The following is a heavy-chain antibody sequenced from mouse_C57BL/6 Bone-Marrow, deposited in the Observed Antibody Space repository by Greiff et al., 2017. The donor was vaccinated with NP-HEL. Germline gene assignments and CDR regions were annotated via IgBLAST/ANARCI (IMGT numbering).Heavy chain of an antibody. CDR1: GYTFTSYW. D-gene: IGHD1-1*01. CDR2: INPSNGGT. J-gene: IGHJ4*01. V-gene: IGHV1-53*01. CDR3: ARWNYYGSRGGYYAMDY. Sequence: VQLQQPGTELVKPGASVKLSCKASGYTFTSYWMHWVKQRPGQGLEWIRNINPSNGGTNYNEKFKSKATLTVDKSSSTAYMQLSSLTSEDSAVYYCARWNYYGSRGGYYAMDYWGQGTSVTVSS.